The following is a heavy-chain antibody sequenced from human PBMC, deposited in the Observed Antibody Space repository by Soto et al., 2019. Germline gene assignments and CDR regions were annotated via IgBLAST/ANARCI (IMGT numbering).Heavy chain of an antibody. CDR1: GGSISSYY. Sequence: SETLSLTCTVSGGSISSYYWSWIRQPPGKGLEWIGYIYYSGSTNYNPSLKSRVTISVDTSKNQFSLKLSSGTAADTAVYYCARLYSSSWYGRSDSYSSEKVDYWGQGTLVTVSS. CDR2: IYYSGST. CDR3: ARLYSSSWYGRSDSYSSEKVDY. V-gene: IGHV4-59*08. J-gene: IGHJ4*02. D-gene: IGHD6-13*01.